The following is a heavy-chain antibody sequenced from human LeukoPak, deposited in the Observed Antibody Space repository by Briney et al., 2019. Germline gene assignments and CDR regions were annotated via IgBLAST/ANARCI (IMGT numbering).Heavy chain of an antibody. CDR3: ARVATVTMACYYFDY. CDR1: GGSISSSSYY. V-gene: IGHV4-39*07. CDR2: IYYSGST. J-gene: IGHJ4*02. Sequence: SETLSLTCTVSGGSISSSSYYWGWIRQPPGKGLEWIGSIYYSGSTYYNPSLKSRVTISVDTSKNQFSLKLSSVTAADTAVYYCARVATVTMACYYFDYWGQGTLVTVSS. D-gene: IGHD4-17*01.